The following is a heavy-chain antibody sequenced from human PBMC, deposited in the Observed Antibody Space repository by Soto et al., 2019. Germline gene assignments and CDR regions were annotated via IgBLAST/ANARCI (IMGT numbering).Heavy chain of an antibody. CDR2: IYSGGST. J-gene: IGHJ4*02. Sequence: GGSLRLSCAASGFTVRSNYMSWVRQAPGKGLEWVSVIYSGGSTYYADSVKGRFTISIDNSKNTLYLQMNSLRAEDTAVYYCARTRAAAGLVYWGQGALVTVSS. V-gene: IGHV3-66*01. CDR1: GFTVRSNY. CDR3: ARTRAAAGLVY. D-gene: IGHD6-13*01.